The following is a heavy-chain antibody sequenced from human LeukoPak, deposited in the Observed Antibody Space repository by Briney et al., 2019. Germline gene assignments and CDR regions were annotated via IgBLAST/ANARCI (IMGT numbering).Heavy chain of an antibody. CDR2: ISGNGDST. D-gene: IGHD6-13*01. CDR3: ARISTSAAGVDL. J-gene: IGHJ5*02. CDR1: GFTFSSYT. V-gene: IGHV3-64*01. Sequence: GGSLRLSCAASGFTFSSYTMHWIRQAPGKGLEYVSAISGNGDSTFHANSVKGRFTISRDNSKNTLDLQMDSLRAEDMAVYYCARISTSAAGVDLWGRGTLVTVSP.